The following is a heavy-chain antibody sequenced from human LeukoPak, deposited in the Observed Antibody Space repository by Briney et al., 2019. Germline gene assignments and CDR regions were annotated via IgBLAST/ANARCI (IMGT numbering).Heavy chain of an antibody. CDR1: GGSISSSSYY. CDR2: IYYSGST. D-gene: IGHD3-22*01. CDR3: ARRIVYDSSGYYYERDAFDI. V-gene: IGHV4-39*01. J-gene: IGHJ3*02. Sequence: PSETLSLTCTVSGGSISSSSYYWVWIRQPPGKGLEWIGSIYYSGSTYYNPSLKSRVTISVDTSKNQFSLKLSSVTAADTAVYYCARRIVYDSSGYYYERDAFDIWGQGTMVTVSS.